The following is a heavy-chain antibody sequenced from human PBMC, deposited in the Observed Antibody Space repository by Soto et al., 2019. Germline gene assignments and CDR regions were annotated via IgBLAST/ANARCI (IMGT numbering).Heavy chain of an antibody. D-gene: IGHD5-18*01. CDR1: GFTFSNYG. Sequence: QVQLVESGGGVVQPGRSLRLSCAASGFTFSNYGMHWVRQAPGKGLEWVAVIWPDGSNKYYAHSVKGRFTISRDNSKNTLYLLMNSLRAEDTAVYFCARGWDIAMSLPVFDFWGQGTLVTASS. J-gene: IGHJ4*02. CDR2: IWPDGSNK. CDR3: ARGWDIAMSLPVFDF. V-gene: IGHV3-33*01.